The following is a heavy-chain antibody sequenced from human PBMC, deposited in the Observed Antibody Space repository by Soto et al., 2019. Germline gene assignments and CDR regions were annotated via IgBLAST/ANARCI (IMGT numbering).Heavy chain of an antibody. V-gene: IGHV3-23*01. CDR2: ISGSGGST. Sequence: GGSLRLSCAASGFTFSSYAMSWIRQAPGKGLEWVSAISGSGGSTYYADSVKGRFTIPRDNSKNTLYLQMNSLRAEDTAVYYCAKDKADRYSSGWYGAFDIWGQGTMVTVSS. D-gene: IGHD6-19*01. CDR3: AKDKADRYSSGWYGAFDI. J-gene: IGHJ3*02. CDR1: GFTFSSYA.